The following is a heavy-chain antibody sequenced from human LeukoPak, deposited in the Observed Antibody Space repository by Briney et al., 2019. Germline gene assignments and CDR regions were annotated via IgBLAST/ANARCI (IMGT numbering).Heavy chain of an antibody. CDR1: GGTFSSYA. CDR3: AREPRGDYGVTGNV. Sequence: SVKVSCKASGGTFSSYAISWVRQAPGQGLEWMGGTIPIFGTANYAQKFQGRVTITADESTSTAYMELSSLRSEDTAVYYCAREPRGDYGVTGNVWGQGTTVTVSS. D-gene: IGHD4-17*01. CDR2: TIPIFGTA. J-gene: IGHJ6*02. V-gene: IGHV1-69*13.